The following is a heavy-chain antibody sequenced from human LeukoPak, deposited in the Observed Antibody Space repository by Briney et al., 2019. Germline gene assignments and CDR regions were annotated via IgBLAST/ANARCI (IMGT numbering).Heavy chain of an antibody. D-gene: IGHD3-10*01. V-gene: IGHV3-21*06. J-gene: IGHJ5*01. Sequence: GGSLRLSCAASGFSFSSYSFNWVRQATGKGLEWVSSINTVSSYIYYADSLKGRFTISRDNAKNSVYLQMDSLRAEDTALYYCASLLWFGESLPNWFDSWGQGTLVTVSS. CDR1: GFSFSSYS. CDR3: ASLLWFGESLPNWFDS. CDR2: INTVSSYI.